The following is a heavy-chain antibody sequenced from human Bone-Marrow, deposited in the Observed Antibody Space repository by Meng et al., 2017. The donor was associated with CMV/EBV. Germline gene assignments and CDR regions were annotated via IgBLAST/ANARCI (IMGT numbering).Heavy chain of an antibody. V-gene: IGHV4-34*01. CDR1: GGSFSGYY. J-gene: IGHJ6*01. Sequence: SETLSLTCAVYGGSFSGYYWSWIRQPPGKGLEWIGSIYYSGSTYYNPSLKSRVTISVDTSKNQFSLKLSSVTAADTAVYYCARERGLGYYDFWSDLSLYYYYGMDVWGQGTTVTVSS. D-gene: IGHD3-3*01. CDR3: ARERGLGYYDFWSDLSLYYYYGMDV. CDR2: IYYSGST.